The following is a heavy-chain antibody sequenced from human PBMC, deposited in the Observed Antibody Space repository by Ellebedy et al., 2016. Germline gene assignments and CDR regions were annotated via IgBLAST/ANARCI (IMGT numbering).Heavy chain of an antibody. V-gene: IGHV4-34*01. D-gene: IGHD1-7*01. CDR1: GGSFSGYY. CDR3: ARVEPNYIRNWHALDY. J-gene: IGHJ4*02. Sequence: GSLRLSXAVYGGSFSGYYWIWIRQSPGKGFEWIGEINHSGSSNHNPSLKSRVTMSVDMSQNQFSLKLRSVTAADTAVYYCARVEPNYIRNWHALDYWGRGILVTVSS. CDR2: INHSGSS.